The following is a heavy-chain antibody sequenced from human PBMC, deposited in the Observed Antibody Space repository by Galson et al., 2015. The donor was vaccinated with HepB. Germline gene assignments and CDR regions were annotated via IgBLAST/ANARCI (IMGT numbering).Heavy chain of an antibody. J-gene: IGHJ4*02. V-gene: IGHV4-39*01. Sequence: SETLSLTCTVSGGSISTSGYYWGWIRQPPGRGLEWIATIYYSGSTSYNPSLKSRLTISADTSKNQFSLKLISVTATDTAVYYCARLFVDGVVVAAFDYWGQGSLVTVSS. CDR3: ARLFVDGVVVAAFDY. CDR1: GGSISTSGYY. D-gene: IGHD2-15*01. CDR2: IYYSGST.